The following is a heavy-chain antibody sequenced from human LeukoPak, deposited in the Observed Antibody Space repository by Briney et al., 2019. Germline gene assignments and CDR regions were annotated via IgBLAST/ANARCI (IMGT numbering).Heavy chain of an antibody. J-gene: IGHJ4*02. CDR2: ISDSGGHT. V-gene: IGHV3-23*01. CDR3: AKDNGDYVGYFDY. Sequence: SGGSLRLSCAASGITFSSYVFAWVRQAPGQGLEWVSSISDSGGHTYYTDSVKGHFTISRDNSNYMVYLQMNSLRAEDTAVYYCAKDNGDYVGYFDYWGQGTLLTVSS. D-gene: IGHD4-17*01. CDR1: GITFSSYV.